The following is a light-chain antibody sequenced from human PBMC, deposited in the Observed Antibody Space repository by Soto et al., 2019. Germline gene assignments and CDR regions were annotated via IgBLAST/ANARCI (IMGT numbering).Light chain of an antibody. J-gene: IGKJ5*01. CDR2: DAS. CDR1: QTARSY. V-gene: IGKV3-11*01. CDR3: QQRTNWLNST. Sequence: EIVLTQSPATLSLSPGERATLSCRASQTARSYLAWYQQKPGQAPRLLIHDASSRATGIPDRFSGSGSGTDFTLNISSLAPEDSAVYYCQQRTNWLNSTCGQGPRMEIK.